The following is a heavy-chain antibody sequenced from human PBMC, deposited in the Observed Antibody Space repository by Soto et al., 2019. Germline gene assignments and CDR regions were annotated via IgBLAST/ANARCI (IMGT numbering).Heavy chain of an antibody. CDR1: GFGVSNNY. CDR3: ARGGDRDAYGEYYYYGMDV. CDR2: INSGGNT. Sequence: EVQLVESGGGLVQPGGSLRLSCAASGFGVSNNYMSWVRQAPGKGLEWVSAINSGGNTYYADSVKGRFTISRDHAKNGVYLQLNSVGADGRGVYYGARGGDRDAYGEYYYYGMDVWGQGTTATVSS. V-gene: IGHV3-66*01. J-gene: IGHJ6*02. D-gene: IGHD3-16*01.